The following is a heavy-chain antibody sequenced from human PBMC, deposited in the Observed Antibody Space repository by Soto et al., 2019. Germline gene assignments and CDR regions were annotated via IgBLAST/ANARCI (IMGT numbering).Heavy chain of an antibody. CDR3: ARDVVVPAAPGYYYYYGMAV. CDR2: IIPIFGTA. D-gene: IGHD2-2*01. V-gene: IGHV1-69*13. CDR1: GGTFSSYA. J-gene: IGHJ6*02. Sequence: SVKVSCKASGGTFSSYAISWVRQAPGQGLEWMGGIIPIFGTANYAQKFQGRVTITADESTSTAYMELSGLRSEDTAVYYCARDVVVPAAPGYYYYYGMAVWGQGTTVTVSS.